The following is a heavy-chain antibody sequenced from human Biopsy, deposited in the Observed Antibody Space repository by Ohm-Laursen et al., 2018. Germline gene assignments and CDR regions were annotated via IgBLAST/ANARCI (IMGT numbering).Heavy chain of an antibody. D-gene: IGHD2-2*01. CDR2: IYYTGST. CDR1: RDSISNYY. Sequence: SDTLSLTCTVSRDSISNYYWTWIRQSPGKGLEWIGYIYYTGSTNYNPSVKSRVTISVDTSKNQLSLKLNSVTAADTAVYYCARMPHFDYWGQGILVTVSS. J-gene: IGHJ4*02. V-gene: IGHV4-59*07. CDR3: ARMPHFDY.